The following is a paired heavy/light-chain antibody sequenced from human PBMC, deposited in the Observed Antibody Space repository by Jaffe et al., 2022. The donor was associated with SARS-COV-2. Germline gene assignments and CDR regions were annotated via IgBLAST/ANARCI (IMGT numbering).Heavy chain of an antibody. CDR2: IYTSGNI. Sequence: QVQLQESGPGLVKPSQTLSLTCTVSSGSISSGNNYWSWIRQPAGKELEWIGRIYTSGNIKYNPSLKSRVSISVDTSKNQFSLKLYSVTAADTAVYFCARGGGQARYCSAGSCYYGMDVWGQGTAVTVSS. CDR3: ARGGGQARYCSAGSCYYGMDV. D-gene: IGHD2-15*01. CDR1: SGSISSGNNY. J-gene: IGHJ6*02. V-gene: IGHV4-61*02.
Light chain of an antibody. J-gene: IGLJ2*01. CDR3: QSYDSRLGGFVL. V-gene: IGLV1-40*01. CDR2: GNT. Sequence: QSVLTQPPSVSGAPGQRVTISCTGSSSNIGAGYDVHWYQQLPGTAPKLLIYGNTNRPSGVPGRFSGSKSGTSASLAISGLQAEDEADYYCQSYDSRLGGFVLFGGGTKLTVL. CDR1: SSNIGAGYD.